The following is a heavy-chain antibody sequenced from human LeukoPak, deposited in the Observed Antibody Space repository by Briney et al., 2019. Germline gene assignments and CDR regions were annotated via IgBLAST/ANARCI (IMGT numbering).Heavy chain of an antibody. J-gene: IGHJ4*02. D-gene: IGHD5-18*01. V-gene: IGHV3-30*19. CDR3: ARGGWIQLWLPLDY. Sequence: GGSLRLSCAASGFTFSSYGMHWVRQAPGKGLEWVAVISYDGSNKYYADSVKGRFTISRDNSKNTLYLQMNSLRAEDTAVYYCARGGWIQLWLPLDYWGQGTLVTVSS. CDR2: ISYDGSNK. CDR1: GFTFSSYG.